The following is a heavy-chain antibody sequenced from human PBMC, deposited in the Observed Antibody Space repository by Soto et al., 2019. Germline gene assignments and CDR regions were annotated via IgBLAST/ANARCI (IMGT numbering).Heavy chain of an antibody. V-gene: IGHV1-18*04. CDR1: AYTFTSYG. CDR2: ISAYNGNS. CDR3: ARTYSSGWYSSDAFDI. D-gene: IGHD6-19*01. J-gene: IGHJ3*02. Sequence: ASVKVSCKASAYTFTSYGITWVRQAPGQGLEWVGWISAYNGNSNYAQKYEGRVTMTRDTSISTAYMELSRLRSDDTAVYYCARTYSSGWYSSDAFDIWGQGTMVTVSS.